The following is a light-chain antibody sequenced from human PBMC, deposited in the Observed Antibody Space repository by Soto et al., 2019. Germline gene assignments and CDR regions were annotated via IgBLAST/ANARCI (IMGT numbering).Light chain of an antibody. CDR2: NAS. V-gene: IGKV3-20*01. CDR3: QQYGNSRGT. CDR1: QSVSSY. Sequence: IVLTQSPATLSLSPGERSTLSCRASQSVSSYLAWYQQKPGQAPRLLIYNASSRATGIPDRFSGSGSGTDFTLTISRLEPEDFAVYYCQQYGNSRGTFGQGTKVDIK. J-gene: IGKJ1*01.